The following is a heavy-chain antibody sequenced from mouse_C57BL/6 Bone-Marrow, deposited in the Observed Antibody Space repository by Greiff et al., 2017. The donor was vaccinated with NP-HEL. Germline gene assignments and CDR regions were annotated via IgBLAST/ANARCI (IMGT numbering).Heavy chain of an antibody. CDR2: IYPGGGYT. D-gene: IGHD4-1*01. CDR3: ARRDWDAYAMDY. Sequence: QVHVKQSGAELVRPGTSVKMSCKASGYTFTNYWIGWAKQRPGHGLEWIGDIYPGGGYTNYNEKVKGKATLTADKSSSTAYMQFSSLTSEDSAIYYCARRDWDAYAMDYWGQGTSVTVSS. CDR1: GYTFTNYW. J-gene: IGHJ4*01. V-gene: IGHV1-63*01.